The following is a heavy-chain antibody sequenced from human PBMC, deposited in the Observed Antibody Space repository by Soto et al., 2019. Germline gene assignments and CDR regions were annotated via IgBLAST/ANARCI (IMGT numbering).Heavy chain of an antibody. D-gene: IGHD2-8*01. V-gene: IGHV3-7*01. CDR3: ARGVYCTNGVCYWFDP. CDR1: GFVFSYYW. J-gene: IGHJ5*02. Sequence: PGGSLRLSCAASGFVFSYYWMNWVRHTPGKGLEWVANIKQDGSTKYYVDSVKGRFTISRDNGKNSVSLQMNSLRAEDTATYYCARGVYCTNGVCYWFDPWGPGTQVTVSS. CDR2: IKQDGSTK.